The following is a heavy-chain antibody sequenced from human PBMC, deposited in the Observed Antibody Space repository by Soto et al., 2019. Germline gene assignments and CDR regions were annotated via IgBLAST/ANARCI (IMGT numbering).Heavy chain of an antibody. Sequence: SGPTPVNPTQTLTLTCTFSGFSLSTSGVGVGWIRQPPGKALEWPALIYWDDDKRYSPSLKSRLTITKDTSKNQVVLTMTNMDPVDTATYYCAHRRSTYYYDSTFDPWGQGTLVTVSS. CDR1: GFSLSTSGVG. J-gene: IGHJ5*02. CDR3: AHRRSTYYYDSTFDP. V-gene: IGHV2-5*02. D-gene: IGHD3-22*01. CDR2: IYWDDDK.